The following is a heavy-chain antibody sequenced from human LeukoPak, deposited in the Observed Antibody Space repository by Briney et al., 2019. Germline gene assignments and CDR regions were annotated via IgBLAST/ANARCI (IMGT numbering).Heavy chain of an antibody. D-gene: IGHD3-22*01. CDR3: AREDYYDSSGGGFDY. J-gene: IGHJ4*02. V-gene: IGHV4-39*02. CDR1: GGSIRSSYYY. CDR2: IYDSGST. Sequence: SETLSLTCTVSGGSIRSSYYYWGWIRQPPGKGLEWIGSIYDSGSTYYNPSLKSRVTISVDTSKNQFSLKLNSVTAADTAVYYCAREDYYDSSGGGFDYWGQGTLVTVSS.